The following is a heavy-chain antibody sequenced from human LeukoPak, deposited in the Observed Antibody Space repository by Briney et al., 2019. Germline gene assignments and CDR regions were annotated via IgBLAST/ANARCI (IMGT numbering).Heavy chain of an antibody. V-gene: IGHV1-8*03. CDR1: GYTFTSYD. J-gene: IGHJ6*03. Sequence: EASVKVSCKASGYTFTSYDISWVRQATGQGLEWMGWMNPNSGNTGYAQKFQGRVTITRNTSISTAYMELSSVTAADTAVYYCARLDSRDWNYYYYMDVWGKGTTVTVSS. CDR2: MNPNSGNT. CDR3: ARLDSRDWNYYYYMDV. D-gene: IGHD2-21*01.